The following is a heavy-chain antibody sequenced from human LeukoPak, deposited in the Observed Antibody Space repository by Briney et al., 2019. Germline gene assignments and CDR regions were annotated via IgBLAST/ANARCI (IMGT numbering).Heavy chain of an antibody. CDR1: GGSISSSSYY. J-gene: IGHJ4*02. D-gene: IGHD6-19*01. CDR2: INHSGST. CDR3: ARRSEEYYFDY. Sequence: SETLSLTCTVSGGSISSSSYYWGWIRQPPGKGLEWIGEINHSGSTNYNPSLKSRVTISVDTSKNQFSLKLSSVTAADTAVYYCARRSEEYYFDYWGQGTLVTVSS. V-gene: IGHV4-39*07.